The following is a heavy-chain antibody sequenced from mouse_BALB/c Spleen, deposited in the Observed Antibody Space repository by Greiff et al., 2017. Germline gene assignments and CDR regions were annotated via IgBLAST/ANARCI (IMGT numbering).Heavy chain of an antibody. CDR1: GFTITDTY. CDR2: FDPANGNT. J-gene: IGHJ2*01. CDR3: ARSSDSYGNGLFDY. D-gene: IGHD1-1*01. Sequence: DVQLQESGAELVKPGASVKLSCTASGFTITDTYMHWVKQRPEQGLVWIGRFDPANGNTKYDTKFQGKATITADTSSNTAYLQLSRLTSEDTADYYCARSSDSYGNGLFDYWGQGTTVTVSA. V-gene: IGHV14-3*02.